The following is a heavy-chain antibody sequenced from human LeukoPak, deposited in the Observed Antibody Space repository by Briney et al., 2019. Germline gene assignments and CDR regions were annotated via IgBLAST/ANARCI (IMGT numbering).Heavy chain of an antibody. V-gene: IGHV4-4*07. CDR3: ARGLRYYYDSSGLLDY. D-gene: IGHD3-22*01. CDR1: GGSISSYY. J-gene: IGHJ4*02. Sequence: SETLSLTCTVSGGSISSYYWSWIRQPAGKGLEWIGRIYTSGSTNYNPSLKSRVTMSVDTSKNQFSLKLSSVTAADTAVYYCARGLRYYYDSSGLLDYWGQGTLVTVSS. CDR2: IYTSGST.